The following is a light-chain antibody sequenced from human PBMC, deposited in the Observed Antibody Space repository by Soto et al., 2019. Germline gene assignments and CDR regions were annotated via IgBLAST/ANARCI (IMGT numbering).Light chain of an antibody. J-gene: IGKJ2*03. CDR3: QQYNPYSYS. CDR1: QSISSW. CDR2: KAS. Sequence: DIQMTQSPSTLSASVGDRVTITCRASQSISSWLAWYQQKPGKAPKLLIYKASSLESGVPSRFSGSGSGTEFTLTISSLQPDDFATYYCQQYNPYSYSFGQGTKLEIK. V-gene: IGKV1-5*03.